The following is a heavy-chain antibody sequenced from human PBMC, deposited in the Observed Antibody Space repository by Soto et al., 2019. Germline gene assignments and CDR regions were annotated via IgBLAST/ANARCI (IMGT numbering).Heavy chain of an antibody. CDR1: GYSFTSYW. CDR3: ARLSLSSSSLYYYYGMDV. D-gene: IGHD6-6*01. J-gene: IGHJ6*02. Sequence: GESLKISCKGSGYSFTSYWIGWVRQMPGKGLEWMGIIYPGDSDTRYSPSFQGQVTISADKSISTAYLQWSSLKASDTAVYYCARLSLSSSSLYYYYGMDVWGQGTTVTVSS. CDR2: IYPGDSDT. V-gene: IGHV5-51*01.